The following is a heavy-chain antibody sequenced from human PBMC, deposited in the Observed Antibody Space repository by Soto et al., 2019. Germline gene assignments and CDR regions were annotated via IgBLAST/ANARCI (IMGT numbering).Heavy chain of an antibody. CDR1: GFTFSSYW. Sequence: GGSLRLSCAASGFTFSSYWMHWVRQPPGKGLVWVSRIKSDGSSTSYADSVKGRFTISRDNAKNTLYLQMNSLRAEDTAVYYCTSEKVGANYFWGQGT. CDR3: TSEKVGANYF. CDR2: IKSDGSST. J-gene: IGHJ4*02. V-gene: IGHV3-74*01. D-gene: IGHD1-26*01.